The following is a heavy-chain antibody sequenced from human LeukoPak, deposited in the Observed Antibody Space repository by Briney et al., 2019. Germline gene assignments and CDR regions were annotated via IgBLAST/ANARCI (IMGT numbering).Heavy chain of an antibody. CDR2: ISSTSNYI. CDR3: ARETLGYSYAPY. CDR1: GFSFSTYA. V-gene: IGHV3-21*01. D-gene: IGHD5-18*01. Sequence: PGGSLRLSCAASGFSFSTYAISWVRQAPGKGLERVSCISSTSNYIFYADSVRGRFTISRDNAKNSLYLQMDSLRAEDTAVYYCARETLGYSYAPYWGQGTLVTVSS. J-gene: IGHJ4*02.